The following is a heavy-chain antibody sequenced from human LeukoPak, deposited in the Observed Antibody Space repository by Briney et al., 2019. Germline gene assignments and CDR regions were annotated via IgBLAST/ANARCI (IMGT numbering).Heavy chain of an antibody. J-gene: IGHJ4*02. CDR2: ISYDGSNK. Sequence: GGSLRLSCAASGFTFSSYAMHWVRPAPGKGLEWVAVISYDGSNKYYADSVKGRFTISRDNSKNTLYLQMNSLRAEDTGVYYCARDNYYDSSGYWDLGGGTIDYWGQGTLVTVSS. V-gene: IGHV3-30-3*01. CDR1: GFTFSSYA. CDR3: ARDNYYDSSGYWDLGGGTIDY. D-gene: IGHD3-22*01.